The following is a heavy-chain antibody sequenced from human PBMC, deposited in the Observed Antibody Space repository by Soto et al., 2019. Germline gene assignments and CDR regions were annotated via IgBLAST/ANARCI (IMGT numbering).Heavy chain of an antibody. CDR2: INHSGST. V-gene: IGHV4-34*01. CDR3: ARGGVRHFDWLPRRGVFDY. Sequence: AETLSLACAFYGGSVSGYYWSCIRHPPGKGLEWIGEINHSGSTNYNPSLKSRVTISVDTSKNQFSLKLSSVTAADTAVYYCARGGVRHFDWLPRRGVFDYWGQGTLVTVSS. J-gene: IGHJ4*02. D-gene: IGHD3-9*01. CDR1: GGSVSGYY.